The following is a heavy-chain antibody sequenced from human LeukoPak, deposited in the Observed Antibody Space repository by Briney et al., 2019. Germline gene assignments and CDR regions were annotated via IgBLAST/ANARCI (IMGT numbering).Heavy chain of an antibody. D-gene: IGHD5-12*01. J-gene: IGHJ4*02. CDR3: ARARDGYNFYYFDY. CDR2: INPNSGGT. V-gene: IGHV1-2*02. Sequence: ASVKVSCKASGCTFTGYYMHWVRQAPGQGLEWMGWINPNSGGTNYAQKFQGRVTMTRDTSISTAYMELTWLRSDDTAVYYCARARDGYNFYYFDYWGQGTLVTVSS. CDR1: GCTFTGYY.